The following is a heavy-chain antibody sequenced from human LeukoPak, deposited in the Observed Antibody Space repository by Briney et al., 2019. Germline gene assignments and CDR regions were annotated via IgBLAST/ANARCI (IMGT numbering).Heavy chain of an antibody. CDR1: GFTFSSYA. D-gene: IGHD3-3*01. V-gene: IGHV3-23*01. Sequence: GGSLRLSCAASGFTFSSYAMNWVRQAPGKGLKWVSGFRGSGVATFYADSVKGRFTISRDNSKNTLYLQMNSLRAEDTAVYYCAKTITIFGVVSWFPSMDYWGQGTLVTVSS. CDR3: AKTITIFGVVSWFPSMDY. CDR2: FRGSGVAT. J-gene: IGHJ4*02.